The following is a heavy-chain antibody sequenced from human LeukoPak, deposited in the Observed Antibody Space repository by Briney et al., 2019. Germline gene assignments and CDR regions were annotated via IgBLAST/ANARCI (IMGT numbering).Heavy chain of an antibody. D-gene: IGHD5-18*01. J-gene: IGHJ4*02. CDR1: GFTFSSYG. CDR3: AKDLTTWIQLWLLGD. CDR2: ISYDGSNK. V-gene: IGHV3-30*18. Sequence: GGSLTLSCAASGFTFSSYGMHWVRQAPGKGLEWVAAISYDGSNKYYADSVKGRLTISRDNSKNTLYLQLNSLRPEDTAVYYCAKDLTTWIQLWLLGDWGQGTLVTVSS.